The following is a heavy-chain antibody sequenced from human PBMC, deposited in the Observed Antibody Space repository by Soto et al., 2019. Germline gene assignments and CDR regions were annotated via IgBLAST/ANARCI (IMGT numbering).Heavy chain of an antibody. Sequence: GGSLRLSCAASGFTFSSYAMSWVRQAPGKGLEWVSAISGSGGSTYYADSVKGRFTISRDNSKNTLYLQMNSLRAEDTAVYYCAKDLLIWDPRLVTNDIDYWGQGTLVTVSS. CDR1: GFTFSSYA. D-gene: IGHD1-1*01. CDR2: ISGSGGST. V-gene: IGHV3-23*01. J-gene: IGHJ4*02. CDR3: AKDLLIWDPRLVTNDIDY.